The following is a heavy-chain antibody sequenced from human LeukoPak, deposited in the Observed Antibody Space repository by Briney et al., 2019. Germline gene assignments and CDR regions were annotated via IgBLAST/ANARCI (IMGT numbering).Heavy chain of an antibody. CDR1: GFTFSSYS. V-gene: IGHV3-21*04. CDR3: AKDNGSGTHGLIGY. D-gene: IGHD3-10*01. Sequence: PGGSLRLSCAASGFTFSSYSMNWVRQAPGKGLEWVSSISSSSSYIYYADSVKGRFTISRDNAKNSLYLQMNSLRAEDTALYYCAKDNGSGTHGLIGYWGQGTLVTVSS. J-gene: IGHJ4*02. CDR2: ISSSSSYI.